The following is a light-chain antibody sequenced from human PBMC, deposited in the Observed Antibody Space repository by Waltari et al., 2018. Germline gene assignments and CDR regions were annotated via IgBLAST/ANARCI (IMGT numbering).Light chain of an antibody. Sequence: VLTQSPGTLSLSPGERATLSCRASQRLTKNYLAWYQQKPCQAPRLLIYGASSRAAGIPDRVSGSGSGTDFTLTISRLEPEDFAVYYCQQYGSSIMYTFGQGTKLEIK. J-gene: IGKJ2*01. CDR2: GAS. CDR1: QRLTKNY. V-gene: IGKV3-20*01. CDR3: QQYGSSIMYT.